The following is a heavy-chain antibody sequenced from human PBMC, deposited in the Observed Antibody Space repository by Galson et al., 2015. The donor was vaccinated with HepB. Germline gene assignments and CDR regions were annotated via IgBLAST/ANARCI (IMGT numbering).Heavy chain of an antibody. Sequence: SVKVSCKVSGYSLFEASIHWVRQAPGKGLEWMGGFDAEEGETIYAQRFQGRVTMTEDTSTATAYMELNSLISQGTAVYLCAMDIVSTLYPYDSWGQGTLVTVSS. D-gene: IGHD5/OR15-5a*01. CDR1: GYSLFEAS. V-gene: IGHV1-24*01. J-gene: IGHJ4*02. CDR2: FDAEEGET. CDR3: AMDIVSTLYPYDS.